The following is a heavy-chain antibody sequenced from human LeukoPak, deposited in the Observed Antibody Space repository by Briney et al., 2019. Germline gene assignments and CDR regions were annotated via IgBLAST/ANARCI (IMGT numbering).Heavy chain of an antibody. D-gene: IGHD4-11*01. CDR2: ISSSGSAI. J-gene: IGHJ6*02. Sequence: PGGSLRLSCAASGFTFSSYSMNWVRQAPGKGLEWVSYISSSGSAIYYADSVKGRFTISRDNAKKSLYLQMNSLRAEDTAVYYCAREGRLATVTAYMDVWGQGTTVTVSS. V-gene: IGHV3-48*04. CDR3: AREGRLATVTAYMDV. CDR1: GFTFSSYS.